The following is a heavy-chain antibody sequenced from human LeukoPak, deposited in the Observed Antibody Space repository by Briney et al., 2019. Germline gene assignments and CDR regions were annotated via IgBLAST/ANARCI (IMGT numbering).Heavy chain of an antibody. D-gene: IGHD1-1*01. V-gene: IGHV1-46*01. CDR2: INPSDGST. CDR1: GYTFTSYY. Sequence: ASVKVSCKASGYTFTSYYVHWVRQAPGQGLEWMGLINPSDGSTNYAQKFQGRVTMTRDTSTTTVYMELSSLRSEDTAVYYCARAVQPKFYFDYWGQGTLVTASS. CDR3: ARAVQPKFYFDY. J-gene: IGHJ4*02.